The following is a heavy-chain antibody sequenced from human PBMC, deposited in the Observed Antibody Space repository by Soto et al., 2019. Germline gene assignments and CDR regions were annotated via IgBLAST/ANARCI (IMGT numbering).Heavy chain of an antibody. CDR3: AKDIHEDRWGYFDL. CDR1: GFTFDDYT. CDR2: ISWDGGST. J-gene: IGHJ2*01. Sequence: EVQLVESGGVVVQPGGSLRLSCAASGFTFDDYTMHWVRQAPGKGLEWVSLISWDGGSTYYADSVKGRFTISRDNSKNSLYLQMNSLRTEDTALYYCAKDIHEDRWGYFDLWGRGTLVTVSS. V-gene: IGHV3-43*01. D-gene: IGHD1-26*01.